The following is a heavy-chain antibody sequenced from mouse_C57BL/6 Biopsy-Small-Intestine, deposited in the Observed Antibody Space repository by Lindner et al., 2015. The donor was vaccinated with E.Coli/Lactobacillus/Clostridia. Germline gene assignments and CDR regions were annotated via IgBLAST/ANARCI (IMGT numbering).Heavy chain of an antibody. Sequence: VQLQESGPELVKPGASVKISCKASGYAFSSSWMNWVKQRPGKGLEWIGRIYPGDGDTNYNGKFKGKATLTADKSSSTAYMQLSSLTSEDSAVYFCARRGITTDYFDYWGQGTTLTVSS. CDR3: ARRGITTDYFDY. CDR1: GYAFSSSW. J-gene: IGHJ2*01. CDR2: IYPGDGDT. D-gene: IGHD1-1*01. V-gene: IGHV1-82*01.